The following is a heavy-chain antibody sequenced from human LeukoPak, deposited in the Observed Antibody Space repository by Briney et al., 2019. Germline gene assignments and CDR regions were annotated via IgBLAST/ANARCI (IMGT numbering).Heavy chain of an antibody. CDR1: GYTFTGYY. CDR3: ARGGYCGGDCYSIGY. CDR2: ISAYNGNT. V-gene: IGHV1-18*04. D-gene: IGHD2-21*02. J-gene: IGHJ4*02. Sequence: ASVKVSCKASGYTFTGYYMHWVRQAPGQGLEWMGWISAYNGNTNYAQKLQGRVTMTTDTSTNTAYMELRSLRSDDTAVYYCARGGYCGGDCYSIGYWGQGTLVTVSS.